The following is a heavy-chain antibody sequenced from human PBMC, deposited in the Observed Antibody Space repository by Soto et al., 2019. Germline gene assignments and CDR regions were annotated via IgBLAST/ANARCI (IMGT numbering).Heavy chain of an antibody. V-gene: IGHV3-21*01. CDR1: GFTFSSYI. D-gene: IGHD6-19*01. CDR2: SSSTSSDT. CDR3: ARQGGYGIDN. J-gene: IGHJ4*02. Sequence: EVQLVESGGGLVKPGGSLRLSCAASGFTFSSYIMNWVRQAPGKGLEWVSSSSSTSSDTYDADSVNGRFIISRDIAKKELFLQMNSLRAEDTSVYYCARQGGYGIDNWGQGTLVTDSS.